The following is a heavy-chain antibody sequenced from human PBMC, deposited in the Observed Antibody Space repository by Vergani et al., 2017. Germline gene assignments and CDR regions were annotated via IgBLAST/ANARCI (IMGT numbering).Heavy chain of an antibody. CDR2: IYTSGST. Sequence: QVQLQESGPGLVKPSQTLSLTCTVSGGSISSGSYYWSWIRQPAGKGLEWIGRIYTSGSTNYNPYLKSRVTISVDTSKNQFSLKLSSVTAADTAVYYCAREGRYCSSTRCRVGFGLLDWGQGTLVIVSS. J-gene: IGHJ4*02. D-gene: IGHD2-2*01. CDR1: GGSISSGSYY. V-gene: IGHV4-61*02. CDR3: AREGRYCSSTRCRVGFGLLD.